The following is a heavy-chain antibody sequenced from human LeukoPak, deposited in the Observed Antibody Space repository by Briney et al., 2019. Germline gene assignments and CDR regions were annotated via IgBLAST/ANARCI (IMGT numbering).Heavy chain of an antibody. CDR1: GGSISSSSYF. J-gene: IGHJ4*02. CDR2: FYYSGST. V-gene: IGHV4-39*01. CDR3: ARHRYVDRLSPFGF. D-gene: IGHD3-9*01. Sequence: SETLSLTCTVSGGSISSSSYFWGRLRQPPGKGLEWIGTFYYSGSTYYNPSLKSRVTISVDTSNNQFSLKLSSVTAADTALYYCARHRYVDRLSPFGFWGQGTLVTVSS.